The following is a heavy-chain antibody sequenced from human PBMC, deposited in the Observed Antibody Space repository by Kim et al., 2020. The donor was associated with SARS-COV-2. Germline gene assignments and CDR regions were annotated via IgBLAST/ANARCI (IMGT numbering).Heavy chain of an antibody. Sequence: SETLSLTCTVSGGSISSSSYYWGWIRQPPGKGLEWIGSIYYSGSTYYNPSLKSRVTISVDTSKNQFSLKLSSVTAADTAVYYCARHGTYSGSYDYWGQGT. J-gene: IGHJ4*02. D-gene: IGHD1-26*01. CDR2: IYYSGST. V-gene: IGHV4-39*01. CDR1: GGSISSSSYY. CDR3: ARHGTYSGSYDY.